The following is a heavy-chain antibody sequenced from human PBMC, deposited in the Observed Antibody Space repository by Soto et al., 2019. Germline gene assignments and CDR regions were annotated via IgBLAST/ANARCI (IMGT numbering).Heavy chain of an antibody. CDR3: ARDESAGSTIRY. Sequence: EVQVVESGGGLVKPGGSLRLSCTASGSTFSNYGMNWVRQAPGKGLEWVSSIDESGNYIYYADSVQGRFIISRDNVKNSLYLQMNSLRAEDTAVYFSARDESAGSTIRYWGQGTLVTVSS. CDR2: IDESGNYI. V-gene: IGHV3-21*01. J-gene: IGHJ4*02. CDR1: GSTFSNYG. D-gene: IGHD2-15*01.